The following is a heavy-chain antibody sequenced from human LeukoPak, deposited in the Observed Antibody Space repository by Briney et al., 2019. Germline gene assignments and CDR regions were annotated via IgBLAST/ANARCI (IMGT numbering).Heavy chain of an antibody. D-gene: IGHD3-22*01. V-gene: IGHV3-23*01. CDR2: ISVDGGST. J-gene: IGHJ4*02. CDR3: AKDYDYYDSSGAN. CDR1: GFTFVNYA. Sequence: PGGSLRLSCAASGFTFVNYAMTWVRQAPGKGLEWVSAISVDGGSTYYADSVKGRFTISRDYSKKTLYLQMNSLRAEDTAVYYCAKDYDYYDSSGANWGQGTLVTVSS.